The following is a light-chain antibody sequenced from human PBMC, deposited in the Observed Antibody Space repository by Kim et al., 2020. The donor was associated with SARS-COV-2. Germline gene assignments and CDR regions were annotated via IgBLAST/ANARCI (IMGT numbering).Light chain of an antibody. CDR2: DVS. Sequence: SITISCTGSRSNVGSYNLVSWYQQNPGKAPKLMIYDVSNRPSGVSDRFSGSKSGNTASLTISGLQAEDEADYYCSSCAGGPTYWVFGGGTQLTVL. V-gene: IGLV2-23*02. J-gene: IGLJ3*02. CDR1: RSNVGSYNL. CDR3: SSCAGGPTYWV.